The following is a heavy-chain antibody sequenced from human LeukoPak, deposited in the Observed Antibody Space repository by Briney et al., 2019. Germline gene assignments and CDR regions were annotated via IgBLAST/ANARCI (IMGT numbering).Heavy chain of an antibody. CDR2: INQDGSVK. J-gene: IGHJ4*01. V-gene: IGHV3-7*01. Sequence: GGSLRLSCTASGFSFSHYWMDWVRQAPGKGLEWVASINQDGSVKYYVDSVKGRFTISRDNTKNSLSLRMDSLRDDDTAVYYCSRSLEYSGQGTLVTVSS. CDR1: GFSFSHYW. CDR3: SRSLEY.